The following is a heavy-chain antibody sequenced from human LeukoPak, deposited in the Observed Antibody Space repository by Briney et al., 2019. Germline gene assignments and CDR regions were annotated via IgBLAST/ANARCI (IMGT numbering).Heavy chain of an antibody. J-gene: IGHJ4*02. CDR1: GGSFGGYY. CDR2: INHSGST. Sequence: PSETLSLTCAVYGGSFGGYYWSWIRQPPGKGLEWIGEINHSGSTNYNPSLKSRVTISVDTSKNQFSLKLSSVTAAATAVYYCARVGLRDIVVVPAASYYFDYWGQGTLVTVSS. V-gene: IGHV4-34*01. D-gene: IGHD2-2*01. CDR3: ARVGLRDIVVVPAASYYFDY.